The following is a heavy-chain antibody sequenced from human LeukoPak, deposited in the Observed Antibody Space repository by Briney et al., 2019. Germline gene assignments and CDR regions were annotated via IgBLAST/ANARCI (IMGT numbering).Heavy chain of an antibody. V-gene: IGHV4-34*01. J-gene: IGHJ6*02. Sequence: PSETLSLTCAVYGGAFSGYYWSWIRQPPGKGLEWIGEINHSGSTNYNPSLTRRVTISVDTSKNQFSLRLSSVTAADTAVYYCARGKVSSREYGGMDVWGQGTTVTVSS. CDR3: ARGKVSSREYGGMDV. D-gene: IGHD6-13*01. CDR2: INHSGST. CDR1: GGAFSGYY.